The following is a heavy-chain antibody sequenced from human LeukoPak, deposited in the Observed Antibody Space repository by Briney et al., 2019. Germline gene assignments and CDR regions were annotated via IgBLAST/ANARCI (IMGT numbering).Heavy chain of an antibody. CDR1: GFTFSSYA. CDR2: TSYDGSNK. V-gene: IGHV3-30-3*01. CDR3: ARGGAYYDFWSGYYNPDY. D-gene: IGHD3-3*01. Sequence: GGSLRLSCAASGFTFSSYAMHWVRQAPGKGLEWVAVTSYDGSNKYYADSVKGRFTISRDNSKNTLYLQMNSLRAEDTAVYYCARGGAYYDFWSGYYNPDYWGQGTLVTVSS. J-gene: IGHJ4*02.